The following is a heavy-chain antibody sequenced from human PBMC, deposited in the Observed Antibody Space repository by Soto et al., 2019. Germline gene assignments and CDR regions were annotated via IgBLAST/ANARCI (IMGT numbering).Heavy chain of an antibody. CDR3: ARGRNWNYVYYYYYGMDV. D-gene: IGHD1-7*01. V-gene: IGHV4-34*01. J-gene: IGHJ6*02. CDR2: INHSGST. Sequence: PSETLSLTGTVYGGSFSGYYWSWIRQPPGKGLEWIGEINHSGSTNYSPSLKSRVTISVDTSKNQFSLKLSSVTAADTAVYYCARGRNWNYVYYYYYGMDVWGQGTTVTVSS. CDR1: GGSFSGYY.